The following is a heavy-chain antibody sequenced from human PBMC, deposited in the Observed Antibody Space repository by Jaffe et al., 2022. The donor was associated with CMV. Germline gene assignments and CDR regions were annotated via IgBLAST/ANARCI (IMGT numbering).Heavy chain of an antibody. Sequence: QLQLQESGPGLVKPSETLSLNCAVSGASISNSNYYWAWIRQPPGKGLEWIGSIFYNGNTYYNPSLKSRVAISGDTSENQFSLKLTSVTAADTAVYFCARHVYAIGLDYWGQGTLVTVSS. V-gene: IGHV4-39*01. J-gene: IGHJ4*02. CDR2: IFYNGNT. CDR3: ARHVYAIGLDY. CDR1: GASISNSNYY. D-gene: IGHD2-8*01.